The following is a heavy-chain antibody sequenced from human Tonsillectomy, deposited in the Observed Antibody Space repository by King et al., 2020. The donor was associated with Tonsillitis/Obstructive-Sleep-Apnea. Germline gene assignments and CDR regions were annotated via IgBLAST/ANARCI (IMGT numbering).Heavy chain of an antibody. J-gene: IGHJ4*02. Sequence: VQLVESGGGLVQPGGSLRLSCAASGSTFSSYAMSWVRQAPGKGLEWVSAISGSGGSTYYADSVKGRFTISRDNSKNTLYLQMNSLRAEDTAVYYCAKEGEFWSGYRLYYFDYWGQGTLVTVSS. D-gene: IGHD3-3*01. CDR1: GSTFSSYA. CDR3: AKEGEFWSGYRLYYFDY. CDR2: ISGSGGST. V-gene: IGHV3-23*04.